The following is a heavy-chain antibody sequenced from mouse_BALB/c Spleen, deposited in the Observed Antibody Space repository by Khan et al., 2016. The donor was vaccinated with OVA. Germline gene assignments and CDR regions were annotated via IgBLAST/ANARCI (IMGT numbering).Heavy chain of an antibody. Sequence: EVQLVESGPGLVKPSQSLSLTCTVTGYSITSGYGWNWIRQFPGNKLEWMGYISYSGSTNYNPSLKSRISITRDPSKNKFFLQLNSVTTEDTATYYCARTARIKYWGQGTTLTVSS. CDR1: GYSITSGYG. CDR3: ARTARIKY. J-gene: IGHJ2*01. D-gene: IGHD1-2*01. CDR2: ISYSGST. V-gene: IGHV3-2*02.